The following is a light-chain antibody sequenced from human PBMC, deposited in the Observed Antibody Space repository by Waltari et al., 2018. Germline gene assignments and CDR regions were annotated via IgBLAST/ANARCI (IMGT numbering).Light chain of an antibody. CDR1: QSVLYSSNNRNY. V-gene: IGKV4-1*01. CDR2: WAS. Sequence: DIVLTQSPDSLAVSLDERATINCKSSQSVLYSSNNRNYLVWYQQKPGQPPKLLINWASTRESGVPDRFSGSGSGTDFTLTISSLQAEDVALYYCQQYYSAPLTFGGGTKVEIK. CDR3: QQYYSAPLT. J-gene: IGKJ4*01.